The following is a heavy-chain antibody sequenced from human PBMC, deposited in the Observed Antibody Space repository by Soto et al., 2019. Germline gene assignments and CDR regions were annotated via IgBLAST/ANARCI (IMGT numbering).Heavy chain of an antibody. CDR1: GGSVSSGSYY. V-gene: IGHV4-61*01. CDR2: IYYSGST. D-gene: IGHD3-16*01. J-gene: IGHJ6*02. CDR3: AREAGGSYYYYGMDV. Sequence: SETLSLTCIVSGGSVSSGSYYWSWIRQPPGKGLEWIGYIYYSGSTNYNPSLKSRDTISVDTSKNQFSLKLSSVTAADTAVYYCAREAGGSYYYYGMDVWGQGTTVTVSS.